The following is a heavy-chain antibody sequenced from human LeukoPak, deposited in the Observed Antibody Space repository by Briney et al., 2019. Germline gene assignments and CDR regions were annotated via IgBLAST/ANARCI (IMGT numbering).Heavy chain of an antibody. CDR3: ARQVGAMRFDY. CDR2: IYDSGNT. J-gene: IGHJ4*02. D-gene: IGHD1-26*01. CDR1: GGSMRSYY. V-gene: IGHV4-59*08. Sequence: SETLSLTCVVSGGSMRSYYWAWIRQPPGKGLEYIGYIYDSGNTNYNPSLKSRVTISVDTSKNQFSLNLTSVTAADMAVYFCARQVGAMRFDYWGQGILVTVFS.